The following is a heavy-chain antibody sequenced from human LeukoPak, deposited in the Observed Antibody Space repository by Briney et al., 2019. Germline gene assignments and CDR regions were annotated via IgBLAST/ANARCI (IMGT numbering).Heavy chain of an antibody. J-gene: IGHJ4*02. Sequence: PGRSLRLSCAASGLSFNSCGMHWARQAPGKGLEWVAVISSDGSNKYYADSVKGRFTISRDNAKNSLYLLMNSLRAEDTAVYYCARDPFRRGLRSFDYWGQGTLVTVSS. CDR2: ISSDGSNK. V-gene: IGHV3-30*03. D-gene: IGHD4-17*01. CDR1: GLSFNSCG. CDR3: ARDPFRRGLRSFDY.